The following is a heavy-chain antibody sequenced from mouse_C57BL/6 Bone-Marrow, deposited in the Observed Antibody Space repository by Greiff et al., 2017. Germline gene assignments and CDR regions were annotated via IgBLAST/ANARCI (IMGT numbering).Heavy chain of an antibody. Sequence: QVQLKESGAELVKPGASVKISCKASGYAFSSYWMNWVKQRPGKGLEWIGQIYPGDGDTNYNGKFKGKATLTADKSSSTAYMQLSSLTSEDSAVYFCARGYSEGFAYWGQGTLVTVSA. CDR1: GYAFSSYW. J-gene: IGHJ3*01. CDR2: IYPGDGDT. V-gene: IGHV1-80*01. CDR3: ARGYSEGFAY.